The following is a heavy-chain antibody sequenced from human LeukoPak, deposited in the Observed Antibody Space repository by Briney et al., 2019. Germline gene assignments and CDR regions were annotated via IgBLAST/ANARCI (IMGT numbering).Heavy chain of an antibody. Sequence: GGSLRLSCAASGFTFSSYAMSWVRQAPGKGLEWVANIKQDGSEKYYVDSVKGRFTISRDNAKNSLYLQMNSLRAEDTAVYYCARETGYSSGWVDYWGQGTLVTVSS. J-gene: IGHJ4*02. D-gene: IGHD6-19*01. CDR3: ARETGYSSGWVDY. V-gene: IGHV3-7*01. CDR1: GFTFSSYA. CDR2: IKQDGSEK.